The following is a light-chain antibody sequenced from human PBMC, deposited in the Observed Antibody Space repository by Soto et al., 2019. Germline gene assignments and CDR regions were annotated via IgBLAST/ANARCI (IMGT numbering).Light chain of an antibody. CDR1: SSDVGAYNF. V-gene: IGLV2-11*01. Sequence: QSVLTQPRSVSGSPGQSVTISCTGTSSDVGAYNFVSWYQHHPGKAPKLIIYDVTERPSGVPDRFSGSKSGNSASLTISGLQTEDEADYYCCSYAGTYSWVFGGGTKVTVL. J-gene: IGLJ3*02. CDR2: DVT. CDR3: CSYAGTYSWV.